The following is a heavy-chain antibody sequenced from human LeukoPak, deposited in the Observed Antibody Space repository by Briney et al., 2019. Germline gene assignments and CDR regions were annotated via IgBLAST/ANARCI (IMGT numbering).Heavy chain of an antibody. Sequence: GGSLRLSCAASGFTFSSYAMSWVRQAPGEGLEWVSAISGSGGSTYYADSVKGRFTISRDNSKNTLYLQMNSLRAEDTAVYYCARDSSDLIDYWGQGTLVTVSS. CDR3: ARDSSDLIDY. D-gene: IGHD3-3*01. J-gene: IGHJ4*02. V-gene: IGHV3-23*01. CDR1: GFTFSSYA. CDR2: ISGSGGST.